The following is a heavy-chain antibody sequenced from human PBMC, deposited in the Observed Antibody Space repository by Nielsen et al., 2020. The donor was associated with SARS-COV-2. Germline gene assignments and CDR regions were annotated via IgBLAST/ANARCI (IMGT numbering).Heavy chain of an antibody. CDR3: AKEGGMRGYFDY. CDR2: IKEDGSEK. Sequence: GESLKISCAASGFTFGSYWMSWVRQAPGKGLEWVANIKEDGSEKYYVDSVKGRFTISRDNSKNTLSLQMNSLRTEDTAVYYCAKEGGMRGYFDYWGQGALVTVSS. D-gene: IGHD3-16*01. J-gene: IGHJ4*02. V-gene: IGHV3-7*01. CDR1: GFTFGSYW.